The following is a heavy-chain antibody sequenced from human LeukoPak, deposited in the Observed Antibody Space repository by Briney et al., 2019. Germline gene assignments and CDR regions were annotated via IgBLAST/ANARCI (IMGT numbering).Heavy chain of an antibody. CDR3: ANLYSSGWNYFDY. CDR2: ISGSGGST. CDR1: GFTFSSYA. Sequence: GGSLRLSCAASGFTFSSYAMSWVRQAPGKGLEWVSAISGSGGSTYYADSVKGRFTISRDNSKNTLYLQMNSLRAEDTAVYYCANLYSSGWNYFDYWAREPWSPSPQ. J-gene: IGHJ4*02. V-gene: IGHV3-23*01. D-gene: IGHD6-19*01.